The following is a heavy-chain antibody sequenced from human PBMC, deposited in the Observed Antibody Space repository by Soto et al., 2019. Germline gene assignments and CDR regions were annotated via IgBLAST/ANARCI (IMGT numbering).Heavy chain of an antibody. CDR1: GFSFSSYS. CDR3: VRDSGWAFDI. Sequence: EVQLVESGGGLVQPGQSLRVSCAASGFSFSSYSMNWVRQAPGKGLEWISYISSSKTYIWYADSVKGRFTISRDNAKNSVSLQMKSLRDEDTAVYYCVRDSGWAFDIWGLGTRVTVSS. J-gene: IGHJ3*02. V-gene: IGHV3-48*02. CDR2: ISSSKTYI. D-gene: IGHD6-19*01.